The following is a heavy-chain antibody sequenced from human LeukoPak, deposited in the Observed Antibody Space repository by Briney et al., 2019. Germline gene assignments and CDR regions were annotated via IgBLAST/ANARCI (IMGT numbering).Heavy chain of an antibody. CDR3: VRETCTGACYPYYLDY. Sequence: PGGSLRLSCAASGFTLRDFWMHWVRQAPGNGLVWVSRLNSVGSSTSYADSVKGRFTISRDNAKNTVYLQMNSLRAEDTAVYYCVRETCTGACYPYYLDYWGQGTLVTVSS. J-gene: IGHJ4*02. CDR2: LNSVGSST. V-gene: IGHV3-74*01. D-gene: IGHD2-8*02. CDR1: GFTLRDFW.